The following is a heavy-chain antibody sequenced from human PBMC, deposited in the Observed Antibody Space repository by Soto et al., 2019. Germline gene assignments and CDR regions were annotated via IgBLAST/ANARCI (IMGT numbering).Heavy chain of an antibody. J-gene: IGHJ4*02. CDR3: ARDRYCSGGSCYVYFDP. D-gene: IGHD2-15*01. CDR1: GYTFTSYG. V-gene: IGHV1-18*01. Sequence: ASVKVSCKASGYTFTSYGISWVRQAPGQGLEWMGWISAYNGNTNYAQKLQGRVTMTTDTSTSTAYMELRSLRSDDTAVYYCARDRYCSGGSCYVYFDPWGQGTLVTVSS. CDR2: ISAYNGNT.